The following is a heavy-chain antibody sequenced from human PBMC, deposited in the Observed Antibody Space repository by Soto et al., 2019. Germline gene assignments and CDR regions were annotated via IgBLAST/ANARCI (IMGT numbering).Heavy chain of an antibody. D-gene: IGHD6-13*01. V-gene: IGHV3-30*18. J-gene: IGHJ3*02. CDR2: ISYDGSNK. CDR1: GFTFSSYG. Sequence: VGSLRLSCAASGFTFSSYGMHWVRQAPGKGLEWVAVISYDGSNKYYADSVKGRFTISRDNSKNTLYLQMNSLRAEDTAVYYCAKGIAAAGWNDAFDIWGQGTMVTVSS. CDR3: AKGIAAAGWNDAFDI.